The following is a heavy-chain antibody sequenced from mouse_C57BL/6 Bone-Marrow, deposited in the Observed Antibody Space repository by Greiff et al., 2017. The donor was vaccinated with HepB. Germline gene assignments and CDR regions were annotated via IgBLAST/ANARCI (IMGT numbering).Heavy chain of an antibody. CDR1: GFNIKDDY. CDR3: TIITTVVEDYAMDY. D-gene: IGHD1-1*01. CDR2: IDPENGDT. Sequence: VQLQQSGAELVRPGASVKLSCTASGFNIKDDYMHWVKQRPEQGLEWIEWIDPENGDTEYASKFQGKATITADTSSNTAYLQLSSLTSEDTAVYYCTIITTVVEDYAMDYWGQGTSVTVSS. V-gene: IGHV14-4*01. J-gene: IGHJ4*01.